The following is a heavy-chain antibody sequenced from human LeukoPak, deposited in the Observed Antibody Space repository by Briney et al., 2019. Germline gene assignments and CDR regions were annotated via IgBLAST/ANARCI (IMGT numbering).Heavy chain of an antibody. CDR3: ARDSSMLRGPLVIYYFDF. CDR2: ITGRGDAT. J-gene: IGHJ4*02. Sequence: GGSLRLSCAASDFSFITYAMSWVRQAPGKGLEWVSTITGRGDATYYADSVKGRFTISRDNSKNTLYLQMDSLRADDTAVYYCARDSSMLRGPLVIYYFDFWGQGTLVTVST. CDR1: DFSFITYA. D-gene: IGHD3-10*01. V-gene: IGHV3-23*01.